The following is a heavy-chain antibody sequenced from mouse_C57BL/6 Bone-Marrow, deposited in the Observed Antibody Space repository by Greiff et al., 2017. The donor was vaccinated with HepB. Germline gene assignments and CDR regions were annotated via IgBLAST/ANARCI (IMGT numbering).Heavy chain of an antibody. D-gene: IGHD1-1*01. CDR3: ARGHYYGSSYAYYYAMDY. Sequence: EVQVVESGGGLVKPGGSLKLSCAASGFTFSSYAMSWVRQTPEKRLEWVATISDGGSYTYYPDNVKGRFTISRENAKNNLYLQMSHLKSEDTAMYYCARGHYYGSSYAYYYAMDYWGQGTSVTVSS. J-gene: IGHJ4*01. V-gene: IGHV5-4*01. CDR2: ISDGGSYT. CDR1: GFTFSSYA.